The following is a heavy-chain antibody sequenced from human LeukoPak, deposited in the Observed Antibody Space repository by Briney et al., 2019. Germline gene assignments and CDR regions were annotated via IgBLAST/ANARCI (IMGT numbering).Heavy chain of an antibody. J-gene: IGHJ4*02. Sequence: GGSLRLSCAPSGFTFSTYGMHWVRQAPGKGLEWVAFIRSDGTNKYYADSVKGRFTISRDKSKNTLFLQMNSLRAEDTAVYYCARDQGAAAGDYFDYRGQGTLVTVSS. CDR1: GFTFSTYG. CDR3: ARDQGAAAGDYFDY. CDR2: IRSDGTNK. D-gene: IGHD6-13*01. V-gene: IGHV3-30*02.